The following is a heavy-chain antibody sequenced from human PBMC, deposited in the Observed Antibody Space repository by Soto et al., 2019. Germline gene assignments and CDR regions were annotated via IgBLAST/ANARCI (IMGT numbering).Heavy chain of an antibody. V-gene: IGHV3-23*01. Sequence: GGSLRLSCAASEFSFSSYALNWVRQAPGKGLEWVSAISATGTTTYYADSVKGRFTISRDNSKRTLFLQMDSLSPEDKAVYYCATYSSPFDYSGQGTLVTVSS. J-gene: IGHJ4*02. D-gene: IGHD6-13*01. CDR2: ISATGTTT. CDR3: ATYSSPFDY. CDR1: EFSFSSYA.